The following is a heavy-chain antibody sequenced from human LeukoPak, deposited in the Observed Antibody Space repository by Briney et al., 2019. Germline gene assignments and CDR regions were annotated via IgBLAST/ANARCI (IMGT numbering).Heavy chain of an antibody. CDR2: ISHDGSNR. J-gene: IGHJ3*02. V-gene: IGHV3-30*04. D-gene: IGHD3-10*02. CDR1: GFTFSSYA. CDR3: AKDMSRIGGAFDI. Sequence: PGGAVTLSCEASGFTFSSYAMHWVRQAPGKGLEGVAVISHDGSNRYYADSVKGRFTISRDNSKNPLYLQMNSLRGEDTAVYYCAKDMSRIGGAFDIWGQGTMVTVSS.